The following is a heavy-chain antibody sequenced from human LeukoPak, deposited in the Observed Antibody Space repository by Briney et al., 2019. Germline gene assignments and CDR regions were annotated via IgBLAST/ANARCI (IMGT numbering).Heavy chain of an antibody. D-gene: IGHD4/OR15-4a*01. CDR3: ARDSANYHFAF. V-gene: IGHV3-66*01. CDR1: GFTVCNNF. Sequence: GGSLRLSCEASGFTVCNNFVSWIRQAPGRGLEWVSVIYGGGATYYADSVKGRFTISRDTSKNIVSLQMNDLSADDTAMYYCARDSANYHFAFWGQGTLVTVSS. CDR2: IYGGGAT. J-gene: IGHJ4*02.